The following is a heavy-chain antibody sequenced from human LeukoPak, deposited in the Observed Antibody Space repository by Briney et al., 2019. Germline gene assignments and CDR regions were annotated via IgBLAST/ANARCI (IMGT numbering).Heavy chain of an antibody. CDR1: GYTFTGYY. CDR2: INPNSGGT. J-gene: IGHJ4*02. CDR3: ARDLDGLLSGYSYGMYYFDY. V-gene: IGHV1-2*02. D-gene: IGHD5-18*01. Sequence: EASVKVSCKASGYTFTGYYMHWVRQAPGQGLEWMGWINPNSGGTNYAQKFQGRVTMTRDTSISTAYMELSRLRSDDTAVYYCARDLDGLLSGYSYGMYYFDYWGQGTLVTVSS.